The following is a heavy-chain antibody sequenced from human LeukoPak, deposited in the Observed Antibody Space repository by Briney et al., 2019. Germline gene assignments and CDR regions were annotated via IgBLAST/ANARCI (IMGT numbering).Heavy chain of an antibody. CDR3: ARHLSYGSGSYDY. D-gene: IGHD3-10*01. J-gene: IGHJ4*02. V-gene: IGHV4-59*11. CDR1: GGSISYHY. Sequence: SETLSLTCTVSGGSISYHYWSWIRQSPGKGLEWIGSIYYSGSSNYNPSLKSRVTISVDTSKNQFSLKLTSVTAADTAVYYCARHLSYGSGSYDYWGQGSLVTVSS. CDR2: IYYSGSS.